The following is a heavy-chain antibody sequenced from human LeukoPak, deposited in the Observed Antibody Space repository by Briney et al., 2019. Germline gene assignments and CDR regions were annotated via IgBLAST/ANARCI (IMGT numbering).Heavy chain of an antibody. CDR2: IYYSGST. J-gene: IGHJ6*03. CDR3: GGMGGGLYYYYYCMDV. V-gene: IGHV4-59*01. D-gene: IGHD3-16*01. CDR1: GGSISSYY. Sequence: PSETLSLTCTVSGGSISSYYWSWIRQPPGKGLEWIGYIYYSGSTNYNPSLKSRVTISVDTSKNQFSLKLSSVTAADTAVYYCGGMGGGLYYYYYCMDVWGKGTTVTVSS.